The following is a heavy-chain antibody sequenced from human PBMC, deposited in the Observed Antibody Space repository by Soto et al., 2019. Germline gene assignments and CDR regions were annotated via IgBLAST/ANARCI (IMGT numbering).Heavy chain of an antibody. CDR3: ARGADYYDSSGYYYFGY. CDR1: GGPISGDYY. CDR2: IFYSGST. V-gene: IGHV4-30-4*01. J-gene: IGHJ4*02. D-gene: IGHD3-22*01. Sequence: PSETLSLTCNVSGGPISGDYYWTWIRQPPGKGLEWIGYIFYSGSTYYNPSLKSRVTMSVDTSKNQFSLRLSSVTAADTAVYYCARGADYYDSSGYYYFGYWGQGTLVTVSS.